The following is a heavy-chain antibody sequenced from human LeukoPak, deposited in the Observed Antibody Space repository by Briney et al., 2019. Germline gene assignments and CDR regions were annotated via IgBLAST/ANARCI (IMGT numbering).Heavy chain of an antibody. CDR3: TTANIVGALDAFDI. J-gene: IGHJ3*02. D-gene: IGHD1-26*01. CDR2: IRSTANNYAT. Sequence: PGGSLKLSCAASGLTFSASAMHWVRQASGKGLEWVGRIRSTANNYATAYAASVKGRFTISRDDSKNTAYLQMDSLKTEDTAVYYCTTANIVGALDAFDIWGQGTMVTVSS. CDR1: GLTFSASA. V-gene: IGHV3-73*01.